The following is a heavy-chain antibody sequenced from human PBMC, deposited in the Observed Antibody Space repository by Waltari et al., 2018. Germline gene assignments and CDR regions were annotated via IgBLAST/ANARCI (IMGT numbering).Heavy chain of an antibody. CDR3: ARKIQDIVVVPAAILGAFDI. J-gene: IGHJ3*02. V-gene: IGHV4-34*01. CDR2: INHIGIT. Sequence: VQLQQWGAGLLKPSETLSLTCAVYGGSFSGYSWSWIRQPPGKGLEWIGEINHIGITNYNPSRKSRVTISVDTSKNQYSRKLSSVTAADTAVYYCARKIQDIVVVPAAILGAFDIWGQGTMVTVAS. D-gene: IGHD2-2*02. CDR1: GGSFSGYS.